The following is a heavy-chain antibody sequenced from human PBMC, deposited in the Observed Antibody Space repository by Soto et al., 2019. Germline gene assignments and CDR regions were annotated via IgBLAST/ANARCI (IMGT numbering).Heavy chain of an antibody. D-gene: IGHD3-3*01. CDR3: AKGGVFWSGMGGAFDI. J-gene: IGHJ3*02. CDR1: GFTFSSYA. Sequence: GGSLRLSCAASGFTFSSYAMSWVRQAPGKGLEWVSAISGSGGSTYYADSVKGRFTISRDNSKNTLYLQMNSLRAEDTAVYYCAKGGVFWSGMGGAFDIWGQGTMVTVSS. CDR2: ISGSGGST. V-gene: IGHV3-23*01.